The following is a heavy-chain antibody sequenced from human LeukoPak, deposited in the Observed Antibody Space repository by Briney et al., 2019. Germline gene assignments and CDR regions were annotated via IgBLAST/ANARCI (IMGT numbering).Heavy chain of an antibody. CDR2: INPSGGST. D-gene: IGHD3/OR15-3a*01. CDR3: AREMDAFDI. J-gene: IGHJ3*02. Sequence: GASVKVFCKASGYTFTSYHMHWVRQVPGQGLEWMGIINPSGGSTSYAQKFQGRVTMTRDMSTSTVYMELSSLRSEDTAVYYCAREMDAFDIWGQGTMVTVSS. V-gene: IGHV1-46*01. CDR1: GYTFTSYH.